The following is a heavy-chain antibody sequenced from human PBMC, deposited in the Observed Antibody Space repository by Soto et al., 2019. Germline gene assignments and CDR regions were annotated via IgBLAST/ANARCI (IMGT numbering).Heavy chain of an antibody. D-gene: IGHD3-10*01. CDR1: GFTFSSYW. Sequence: EVQLVESGGGLVQPGGSLRLSCAASGFTFSSYWMSWVRQAPGKGLEWVANIKQDGSEKYYVDSVKGRFTISRDNAKNSLYLQMNSLRAEDTAVYYCARAPLYYFATTTDAFDIWGQGTMVTVSS. J-gene: IGHJ3*02. CDR3: ARAPLYYFATTTDAFDI. V-gene: IGHV3-7*03. CDR2: IKQDGSEK.